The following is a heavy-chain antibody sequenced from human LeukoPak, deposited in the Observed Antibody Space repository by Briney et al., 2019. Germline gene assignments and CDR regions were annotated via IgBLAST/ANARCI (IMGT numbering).Heavy chain of an antibody. D-gene: IGHD3-10*01. CDR2: NSDMGNY. V-gene: IGHV4-59*01. CDR3: GRENNYRAGSPFDY. J-gene: IGHJ4*02. Sequence: PSQTLSLTCTVSGGSISSFYWTWIRQAPGKGLEWIGYNSDMGNYNYSPSPKRRATLSVDHSQTQFSLKWTSLTATATPVYYCGRENNYRAGSPFDYWGQGILVTVSS. CDR1: GGSISSFY.